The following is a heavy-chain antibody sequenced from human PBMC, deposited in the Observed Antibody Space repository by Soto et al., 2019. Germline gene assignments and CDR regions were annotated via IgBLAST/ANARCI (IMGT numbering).Heavy chain of an antibody. CDR3: ARLASLGVRGVIDWFDP. D-gene: IGHD3-10*01. CDR2: IYYSGST. CDR1: GGSISSGGYY. Sequence: SETLSLTCTVSGGSISSGGYYWSWIRQHPGKGLEWIGYIYYSGSTYYNPSLKSRVTISVDTSKNQFSLKLSSATAADTAVYYCARLASLGVRGVIDWFDPWGKGTLVTVYS. J-gene: IGHJ5*02. V-gene: IGHV4-31*03.